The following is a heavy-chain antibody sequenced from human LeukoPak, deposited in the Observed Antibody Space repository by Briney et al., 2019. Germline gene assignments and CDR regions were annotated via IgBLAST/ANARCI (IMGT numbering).Heavy chain of an antibody. J-gene: IGHJ3*02. CDR2: INHSGST. D-gene: IGHD3-10*01. CDR1: GGSFSGYY. Sequence: SETLSLTCAVYGGSFSGYYWSWIRQPPGKGLEWIGEINHSGSTNYNPSLKSRGTISVDTSKTQFSLKLSSVTAADTAVHYCARGRGIRGSAFDIWGQGTMVTVSS. CDR3: ARGRGIRGSAFDI. V-gene: IGHV4-34*01.